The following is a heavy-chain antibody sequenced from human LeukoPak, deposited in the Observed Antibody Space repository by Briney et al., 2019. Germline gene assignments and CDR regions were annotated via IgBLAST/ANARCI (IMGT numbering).Heavy chain of an antibody. J-gene: IGHJ6*02. CDR2: IKQDGSEK. V-gene: IGHV3-7*01. CDR3: ARETTPYYYYYGMDV. D-gene: IGHD1-7*01. Sequence: GGSLRLSCAASGFTFSSDWMSWVRQAPGKGLEWVANIKQDGSEKYYVDSVKGRFTISRDNAKNSLYLQMNSLRAEDTAVYYCARETTPYYYYYGMDVWGQGTTVTVSS. CDR1: GFTFSSDW.